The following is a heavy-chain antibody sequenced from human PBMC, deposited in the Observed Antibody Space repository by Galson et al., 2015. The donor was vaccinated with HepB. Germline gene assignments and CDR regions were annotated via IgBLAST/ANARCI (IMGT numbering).Heavy chain of an antibody. CDR2: IYASGST. D-gene: IGHD3-16*01. CDR1: GASISSGRYY. V-gene: IGHV4-61*02. J-gene: IGHJ4*02. CDR3: ATEKWILEGEVDY. Sequence: TLSLTCAVSGASISSGRYYWSWIRQPAGKGLEWIGRIYASGSTDYHSSLKSRATLSLDTSTNQFSLRLPSVTAADTAVYFCATEKWILEGEVDYWGQGVLVTVSS.